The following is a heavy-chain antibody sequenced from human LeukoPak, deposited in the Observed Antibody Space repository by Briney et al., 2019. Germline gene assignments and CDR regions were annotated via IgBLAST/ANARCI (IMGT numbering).Heavy chain of an antibody. CDR3: ATSWAEYFQH. CDR2: ISNSGSTV. CDR1: GFTFSDYY. D-gene: IGHD2-15*01. J-gene: IGHJ1*01. Sequence: GGSLRLSCVASGFTFSDYYMTWLRQAPGKGLEWLSYISNSGSTVFYADSVKGRFTVSRDNAKRSLYLQMNSLRAEDTAVYYCATSWAEYFQHWGQGTLVTVSS. V-gene: IGHV3-11*04.